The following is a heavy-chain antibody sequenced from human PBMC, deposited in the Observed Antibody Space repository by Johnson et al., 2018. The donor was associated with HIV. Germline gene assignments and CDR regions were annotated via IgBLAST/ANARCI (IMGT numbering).Heavy chain of an antibody. Sequence: VQLVESGGGLVQPGRSLRLSCAASGFTFDDYAMHWVRLAPGKGLEWVSGISWNSASIGYADSVKGRFTISRDNSKNTLYLQMNSLRAEDTAVYYCARAGRFTMIQGAFDIWGQGTMVTVSS. D-gene: IGHD3-22*01. CDR2: ISWNSASI. J-gene: IGHJ3*02. CDR1: GFTFDDYA. V-gene: IGHV3-9*01. CDR3: ARAGRFTMIQGAFDI.